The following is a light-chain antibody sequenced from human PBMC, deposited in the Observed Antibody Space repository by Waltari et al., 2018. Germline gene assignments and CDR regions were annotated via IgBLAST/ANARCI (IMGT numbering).Light chain of an antibody. J-gene: IGLJ2*01. CDR1: GSNLGACYA. V-gene: IGLV1-40*01. CDR3: QSYDTSLSVV. Sequence: QSVLTQPPSVSGAPGQRVSISCTGTGSNLGACYAVHWYQQLPGKAPRLLIYGTSSRPPGVPDRFFGSQSGTSASLAITGLQAEDEADYYCQSYDTSLSVVFGGGTKLTVL. CDR2: GTS.